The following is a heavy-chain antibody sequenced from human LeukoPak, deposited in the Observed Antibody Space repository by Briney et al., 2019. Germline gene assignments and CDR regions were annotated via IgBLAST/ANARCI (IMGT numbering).Heavy chain of an antibody. D-gene: IGHD6-6*01. CDR3: ARGGSSVNYGMDV. CDR1: GYTFSSYS. V-gene: IGHV3-21*01. CDR2: ISSSSSYI. J-gene: IGHJ6*02. Sequence: GGSLRLSCAASGYTFSSYSMNWVRQAPGKGLEWVSSISSSSSYIYYADSVKVRFTISRDNAKNSLYLQMNSLRAEDTAVYYCARGGSSVNYGMDVWGQGTTVTVSS.